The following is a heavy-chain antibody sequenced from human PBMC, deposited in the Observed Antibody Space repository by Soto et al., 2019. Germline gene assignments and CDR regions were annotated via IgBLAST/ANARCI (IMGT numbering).Heavy chain of an antibody. Sequence: GGSLRLSCTTSGFTFGDYAMSWFRQAPGKGLEWVGFIRSKAYGGTTEYAASVKGRFTISRDDSKSIAYLQMNSLKTEDTAVYYCTRDWHPYYYGMDVWGQGTTVTVSS. V-gene: IGHV3-49*03. CDR1: GFTFGDYA. CDR3: TRDWHPYYYGMDV. CDR2: IRSKAYGGTT. J-gene: IGHJ6*02.